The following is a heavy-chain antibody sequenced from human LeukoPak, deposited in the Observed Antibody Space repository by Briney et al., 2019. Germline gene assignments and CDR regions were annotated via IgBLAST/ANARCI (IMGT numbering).Heavy chain of an antibody. CDR3: ARRNRSTGSGFDF. J-gene: IGHJ4*02. Sequence: SETLSLTCTVSGGSISSGDYYWSWIRQPPGKGLEWIGYIYYSGSTYYNPSLKSRVTISVDTSKNQFSLKLSSVTAADTAVYYCARRNRSTGSGFDFWGRGTLVTVSS. D-gene: IGHD1-14*01. CDR1: GGSISSGDYY. CDR2: IYYSGST. V-gene: IGHV4-30-4*01.